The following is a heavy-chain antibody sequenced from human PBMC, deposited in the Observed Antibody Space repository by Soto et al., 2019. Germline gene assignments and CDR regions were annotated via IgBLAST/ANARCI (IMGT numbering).Heavy chain of an antibody. V-gene: IGHV4-59*12. Sequence: SETLSLTCTVSGGSLGSYYWSWIRQPPGKGLEWIGYIYYSGSTYYNPSLKSRVTISVDTSKNQFSLKLSSVTAADTAVYYCARERRASGYPPGMDVWGQGTTVTVSS. CDR1: GGSLGSYY. CDR3: ARERRASGYPPGMDV. J-gene: IGHJ6*02. D-gene: IGHD3-22*01. CDR2: IYYSGST.